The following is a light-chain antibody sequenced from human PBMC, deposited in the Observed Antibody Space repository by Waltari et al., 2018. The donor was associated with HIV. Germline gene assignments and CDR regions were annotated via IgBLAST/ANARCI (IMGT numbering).Light chain of an antibody. J-gene: IGKJ1*01. CDR1: QNVLYSSNNKNY. V-gene: IGKV4-1*01. Sequence: DIVMTQSPDSLAVSPGERATINCKSSQNVLYSSNNKNYLVWYQQKPGQPPKLLIYWASTRESGVPDRFSGSGSGTDFTLPITSLQAEDVAVYYCQQYYSTPWTFGQGTKVEIK. CDR2: WAS. CDR3: QQYYSTPWT.